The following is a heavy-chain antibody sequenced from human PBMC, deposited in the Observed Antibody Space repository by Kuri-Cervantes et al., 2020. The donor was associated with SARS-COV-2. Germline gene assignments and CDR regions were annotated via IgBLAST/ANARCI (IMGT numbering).Heavy chain of an antibody. CDR3: ARDHGGALDS. V-gene: IGHV3-7*01. CDR2: IRQDAGDK. Sequence: GESLKISCAASGFTFSSYWMAWVGQAPEKGLEWVANIRQDAGDKNCVDSVRGRFTISRDNAKNSLYLQMNSPGAEDTAVYYCARDHGGALDSWGQGTLVTVSS. J-gene: IGHJ4*02. CDR1: GFTFSSYW. D-gene: IGHD3-16*01.